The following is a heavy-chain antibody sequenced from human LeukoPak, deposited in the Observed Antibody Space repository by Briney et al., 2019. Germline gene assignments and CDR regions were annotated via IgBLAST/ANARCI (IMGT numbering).Heavy chain of an antibody. CDR1: GGSISSSSYY. D-gene: IGHD6-19*01. CDR3: ARHVPLSGSDAFDI. J-gene: IGHJ3*02. V-gene: IGHV4-39*01. CDR2: IYYSGST. Sequence: SETLSLTCTVSGGSISSSSYYWGWIRQPPGKGLEWIGSIYYSGSTYYNPSLKSRVTISVDTSKNQFSLKLSSVTAADTAVYYCARHVPLSGSDAFDIWGQGTMVTVSS.